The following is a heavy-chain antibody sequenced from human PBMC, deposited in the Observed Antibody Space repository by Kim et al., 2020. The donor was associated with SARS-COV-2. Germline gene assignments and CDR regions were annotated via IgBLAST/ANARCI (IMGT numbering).Heavy chain of an antibody. J-gene: IGHJ4*02. V-gene: IGHV3-48*03. CDR3: ARRQRYSYGLGSFDY. D-gene: IGHD5-18*01. Sequence: DSVKGRFTISRDNAKNSLYLQMNSLRAEDTAVYYCARRQRYSYGLGSFDYWGQGTLVTVSS.